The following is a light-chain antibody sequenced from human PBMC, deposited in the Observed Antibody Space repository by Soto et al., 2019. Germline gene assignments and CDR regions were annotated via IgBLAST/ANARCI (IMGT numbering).Light chain of an antibody. CDR2: DVS. V-gene: IGLV2-14*03. Sequence: QSALTQPASVSGSPGQSITISCTGTSSDVGGYNYVSWYQQHPGQAPKLMIYDVSNRPSGISNRFSGSKSGNTASLTISGLQADDEADYYCSSYRSSSALSVFGTGTKVTVL. CDR1: SSDVGGYNY. J-gene: IGLJ1*01. CDR3: SSYRSSSALSV.